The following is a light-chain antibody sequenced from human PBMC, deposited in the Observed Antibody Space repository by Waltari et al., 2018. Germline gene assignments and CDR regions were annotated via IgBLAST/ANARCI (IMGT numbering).Light chain of an antibody. CDR2: AVT. V-gene: IGLV2-11*01. J-gene: IGLJ1*01. CDR1: STDIGVYNY. CDR3: CSYAGSYTGV. Sequence: QSALTQPRSVSGSPGQSVTISFTGTSTDIGVYNYVSGYQPHPGKAPKLMLYAVTKRPAGVPDRFSGSKSGNTASLTISGLQAEDEADYYCCSYAGSYTGVFGTGTKVTV.